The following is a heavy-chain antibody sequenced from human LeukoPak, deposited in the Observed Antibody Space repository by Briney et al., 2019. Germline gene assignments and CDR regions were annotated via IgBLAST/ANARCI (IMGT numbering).Heavy chain of an antibody. CDR1: GFTFSSYS. Sequence: GGSLRLSCAASGFTFSSYSMNWIRQAPGKGLEWVSSISSSSSSYIYYADSVKGRFTISRDNAKNSLYLQMNSLRAEDTAVYYCARDLGKNWNDVNYFDYWGQGTLVTVSS. V-gene: IGHV3-21*04. J-gene: IGHJ4*02. CDR3: ARDLGKNWNDVNYFDY. D-gene: IGHD1-1*01. CDR2: ISSSSSSYI.